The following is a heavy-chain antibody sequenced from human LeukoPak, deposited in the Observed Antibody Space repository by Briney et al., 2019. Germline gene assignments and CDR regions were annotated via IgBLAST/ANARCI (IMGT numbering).Heavy chain of an antibody. CDR3: AKDRSVLAATSAFDI. Sequence: PGGSVRLSCAASGFTFSGYTISWVRQAPGEGLEWVSAVSNSGGSTYYADSVKGRFTISRDNSKNTLYLQMNSLRAEDTAVYYCAKDRSVLAATSAFDIWGQGTMVTVSS. CDR1: GFTFSGYT. CDR2: VSNSGGST. J-gene: IGHJ3*02. V-gene: IGHV3-23*01. D-gene: IGHD2-15*01.